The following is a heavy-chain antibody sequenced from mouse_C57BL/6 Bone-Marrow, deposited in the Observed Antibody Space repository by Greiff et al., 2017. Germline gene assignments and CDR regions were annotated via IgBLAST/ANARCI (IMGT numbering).Heavy chain of an antibody. J-gene: IGHJ4*01. D-gene: IGHD1-1*01. Sequence: VQLKESGPELVKPGASVKISCKASGYSFTGYYMNWVKQSPEKSLEWIGEINPSTGGTTYNQKFKAKATLTVDKSSSTAYMQLKSLTSEDSAVYYCANYYYGSSYNAMDYWGQGTSVTVSS. CDR1: GYSFTGYY. CDR3: ANYYYGSSYNAMDY. V-gene: IGHV1-42*01. CDR2: INPSTGGT.